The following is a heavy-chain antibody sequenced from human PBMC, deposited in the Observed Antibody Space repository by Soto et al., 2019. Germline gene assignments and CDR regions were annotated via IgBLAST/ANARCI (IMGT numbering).Heavy chain of an antibody. CDR1: GFTFSSYS. D-gene: IGHD6-19*01. Sequence: GGSLRLSCAASGFTFSSYSMNWVRQAPGKGLEWVSSISSSSSYIYYADSVKGRFTISRDNAKNSLYLQMNSLRAEDTAVYYYARAIPRIAVAGTPDYWGQGTLVTVSS. CDR3: ARAIPRIAVAGTPDY. CDR2: ISSSSSYI. V-gene: IGHV3-21*01. J-gene: IGHJ4*02.